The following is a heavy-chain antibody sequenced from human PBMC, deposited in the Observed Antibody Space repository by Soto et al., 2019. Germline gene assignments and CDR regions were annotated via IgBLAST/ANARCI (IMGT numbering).Heavy chain of an antibody. CDR3: ARGGGVGVAGSAAFDM. D-gene: IGHD3-3*01. Sequence: QLHLVQSGAVVKKPGASVTVSCSASGYPVTAYYMHWVRQAPGRGLEWMGGINPATGAAKYTQTFQGGVTMTRDTSTGTVFMELSGLTSEDPAVFYWARGGGVGVAGSAAFDMWGQGTLVTVSS. J-gene: IGHJ3*02. V-gene: IGHV1-2*02. CDR2: INPATGAA. CDR1: GYPVTAYY.